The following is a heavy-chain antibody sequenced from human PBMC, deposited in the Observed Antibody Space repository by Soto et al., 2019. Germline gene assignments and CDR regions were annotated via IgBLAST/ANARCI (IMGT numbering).Heavy chain of an antibody. J-gene: IGHJ5*02. D-gene: IGHD3-10*01. CDR1: GGTFSSYA. CDR3: ARVTSMVRGVIVNWFDP. Sequence: QVPLVQSGAEVKKPGSSVTVSCTASGGTFSSYAIHWVRQAPGQGLEWMGGIIPMYGPAKYAQRFQGRVTITADESTTTVYMELTSLTSQDTAVYYCARVTSMVRGVIVNWFDPWGHGTLVTVSS. CDR2: IIPMYGPA. V-gene: IGHV1-69*01.